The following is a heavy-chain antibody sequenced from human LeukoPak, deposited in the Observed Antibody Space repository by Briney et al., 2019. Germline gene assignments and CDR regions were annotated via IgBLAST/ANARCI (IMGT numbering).Heavy chain of an antibody. J-gene: IGHJ5*02. D-gene: IGHD5-12*01. CDR1: GFSFSSYS. V-gene: IGHV3-30*04. CDR2: ISYDGSYK. CDR3: ARDPLRWLRLGGNWFDP. Sequence: GGSLRLSCAASGFSFSSYSMHWVRQAPGKGLEWVAIISYDGSYKSYADSVKGRFTISRDYSYNTLYLQMKSLRTDDTAVYYCARDPLRWLRLGGNWFDPWGQGTLVTVSS.